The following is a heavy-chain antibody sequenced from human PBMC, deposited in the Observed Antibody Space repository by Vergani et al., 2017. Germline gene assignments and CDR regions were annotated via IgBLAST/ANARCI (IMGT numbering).Heavy chain of an antibody. V-gene: IGHV1-2*06. Sequence: QVQLVQSGTEVKKPGASVKVSCKASGYTFTAHDIHWVRQAPGQGLERMGRINPDDGATTYPPNFRGRVTVTGDTSISTAYMELRNLISDDTAIYYCARAAGMVVIDYWGQGSLVIVSS. J-gene: IGHJ4*02. CDR1: GYTFTAHD. CDR3: ARAAGMVVIDY. D-gene: IGHD3-22*01. CDR2: INPDDGAT.